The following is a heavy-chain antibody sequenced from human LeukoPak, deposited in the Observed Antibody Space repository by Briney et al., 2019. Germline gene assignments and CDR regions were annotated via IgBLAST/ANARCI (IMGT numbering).Heavy chain of an antibody. V-gene: IGHV3-7*01. CDR3: ARVAVSYSYGFGGIDY. D-gene: IGHD5-18*01. CDR1: GFTFSSYW. CDR2: IKQDGSEK. Sequence: GGSLRLSCAASGFTFSSYWMSWVRQAAGKGLEWVANIKQDGSEKYYVDSVKGRFTISRDNAKNSLYLQMNSLRAEDTAVYYCARVAVSYSYGFGGIDYWGQGTLVTVSS. J-gene: IGHJ4*02.